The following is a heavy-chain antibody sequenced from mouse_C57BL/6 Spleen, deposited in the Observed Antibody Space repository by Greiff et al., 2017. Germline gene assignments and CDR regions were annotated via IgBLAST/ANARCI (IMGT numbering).Heavy chain of an antibody. Sequence: EVQLQQSGPELVKPGASVKISCKASGYSFTDYNMNWVKQSPGKGLEWIGVINPYHGTTSYNEKFKGKATMTAYTSSSTAYMELRSLTSEDSAVYFCASAPSDYSVDWGQGTLVTVSA. CDR1: GYSFTDYN. D-gene: IGHD2-12*01. CDR3: ASAPSDYSVD. V-gene: IGHV1-39*01. J-gene: IGHJ3*01. CDR2: INPYHGTT.